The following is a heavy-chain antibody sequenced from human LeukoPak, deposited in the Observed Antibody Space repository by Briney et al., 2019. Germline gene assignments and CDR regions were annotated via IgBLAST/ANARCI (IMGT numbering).Heavy chain of an antibody. CDR1: GFTFSSYW. CDR2: INSDGSST. Sequence: GGSLRLSCAASGFTFSSYWMHWVRQASGKGLVWVSRINSDGSSTSYADSVKGRFTISRDNAKNTLYLQMNSLRAEDTAVYYCARDKKVRGVIPDNWFDPWGQGTLVTVSS. CDR3: ARDKKVRGVIPDNWFDP. J-gene: IGHJ5*02. D-gene: IGHD3-10*01. V-gene: IGHV3-74*01.